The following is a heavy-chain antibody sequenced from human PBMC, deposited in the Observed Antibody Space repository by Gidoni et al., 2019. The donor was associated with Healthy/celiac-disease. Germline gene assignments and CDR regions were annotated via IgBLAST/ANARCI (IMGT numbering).Heavy chain of an antibody. D-gene: IGHD3-10*01. CDR1: GYTFTSYY. CDR2: LNPSGGST. Sequence: QVQLVQSGAEVKKPGASVKVSCKASGYTFTSYYMHWVRQAPGQGLAWMGILNPSGGSTSYAQKFQGRVTMTRDTSTSTVYMELSSLRSEDTAVYYCARDGDSYYGSGSYPPFDYWGQGTLVTVSS. J-gene: IGHJ4*02. V-gene: IGHV1-46*01. CDR3: ARDGDSYYGSGSYPPFDY.